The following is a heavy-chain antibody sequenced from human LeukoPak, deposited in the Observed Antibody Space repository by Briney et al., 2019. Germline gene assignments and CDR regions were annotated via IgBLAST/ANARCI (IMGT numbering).Heavy chain of an antibody. CDR2: INSDGRST. J-gene: IGHJ4*02. CDR1: GLTFSRYW. Sequence: PGGSLRLSCAASGLTFSRYWMHWVRQAPGKGLVWVSLINSDGRSTSYADSVKGRSTISRDNAKNTLYLQMNSLRAEDTAVYYCARDWTYYDSSGYFDYWGQGTLVTVSS. CDR3: ARDWTYYDSSGYFDY. V-gene: IGHV3-74*01. D-gene: IGHD3-22*01.